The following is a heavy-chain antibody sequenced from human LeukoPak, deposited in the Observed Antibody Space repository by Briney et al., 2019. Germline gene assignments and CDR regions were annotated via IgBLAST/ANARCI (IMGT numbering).Heavy chain of an antibody. CDR2: ISGGGAST. CDR1: GFTFSSNW. D-gene: IGHD6-13*01. Sequence: GGSLRLSCSASGFTFSSNWMSWVRQAPGKGLEWVSTISGGGASTYYADSVQGRFTISRDNSKNTVYLQMNSLRDEDTAVYYCAKGGSSWSRWDYWGQGTLVTVSS. CDR3: AKGGSSWSRWDY. J-gene: IGHJ4*02. V-gene: IGHV3-23*01.